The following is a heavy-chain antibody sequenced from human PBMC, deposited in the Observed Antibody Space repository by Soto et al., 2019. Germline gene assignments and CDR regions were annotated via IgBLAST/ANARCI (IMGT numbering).Heavy chain of an antibody. D-gene: IGHD3-22*01. Sequence: PSETLSLTCIVSGGSVSSSNRWSWVRQPPGKGLEWIGEIYHSGSTTHNPSLKSRATISVDKSENQFSLRLKSVTAADTAVYYCASVGSDYDNSGYYLPWGPGTLVTVSS. J-gene: IGHJ5*02. CDR3: ASVGSDYDNSGYYLP. V-gene: IGHV4-4*02. CDR2: IYHSGST. CDR1: GGSVSSSNR.